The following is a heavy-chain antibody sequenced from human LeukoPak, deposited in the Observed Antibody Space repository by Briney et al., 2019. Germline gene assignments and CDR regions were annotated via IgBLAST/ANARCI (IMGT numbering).Heavy chain of an antibody. V-gene: IGHV3-23*01. Sequence: PGGSPRLSCAASGFTFSSYAMSWVRQAPGKGLEWVSAISGSGGSTYYADSVKGRFTISRDNSKNTLYLQMNSLRAEDTAVYYCAKTNGSGWYQRTIDYWGQGTLVTVSS. J-gene: IGHJ4*02. CDR3: AKTNGSGWYQRTIDY. CDR1: GFTFSSYA. CDR2: ISGSGGST. D-gene: IGHD6-19*01.